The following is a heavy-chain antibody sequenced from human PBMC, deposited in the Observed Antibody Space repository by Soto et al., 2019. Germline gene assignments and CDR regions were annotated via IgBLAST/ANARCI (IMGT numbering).Heavy chain of an antibody. CDR3: AKVERYYYDSSGYYCSPLF. D-gene: IGHD3-22*01. Sequence: EVQLLESGGGLVQPGGSLRLSCAASGFTLSSYAMSWVRQAPGKGLEWVSAISGSGGTTYYADSVKGRFTISRDTSKNTLYLQMNSLRAEDTAVYYCAKVERYYYDSSGYYCSPLFWGQGTRVTVSS. CDR2: ISGSGGTT. CDR1: GFTLSSYA. V-gene: IGHV3-23*01. J-gene: IGHJ4*02.